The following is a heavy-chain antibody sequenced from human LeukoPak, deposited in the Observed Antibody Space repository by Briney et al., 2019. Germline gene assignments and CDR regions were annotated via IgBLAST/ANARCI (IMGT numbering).Heavy chain of an antibody. CDR3: ARGEDTAMGTDY. Sequence: ASVKVSCKASGYTFTSYDINWVRQATGQGLEWMGWMNPNSGNTGYAQKFQGRVTMTRNTSISTAYMELSSLRSEDTAVYYCARGEDTAMGTDYWGQRTLVTVSS. V-gene: IGHV1-8*01. D-gene: IGHD5-18*01. J-gene: IGHJ4*02. CDR1: GYTFTSYD. CDR2: MNPNSGNT.